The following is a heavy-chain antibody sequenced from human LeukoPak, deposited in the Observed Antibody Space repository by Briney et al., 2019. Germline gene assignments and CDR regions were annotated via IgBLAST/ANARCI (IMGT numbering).Heavy chain of an antibody. V-gene: IGHV3-21*01. CDR2: ISSSSSYI. D-gene: IGHD2/OR15-2a*01. Sequence: GGSLRLSCAASGFTFNSYSMNWVRQAPGKGLGWVSSISSSSSYIYYADSVKGRFTISRDNAKNSLFLQMDSLRAEDTAVYYCARGAYYYPSWGQGILVTVSS. CDR1: GFTFNSYS. J-gene: IGHJ5*02. CDR3: ARGAYYYPS.